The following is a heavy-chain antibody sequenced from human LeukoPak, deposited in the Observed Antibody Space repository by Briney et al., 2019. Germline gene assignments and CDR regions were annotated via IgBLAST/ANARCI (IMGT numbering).Heavy chain of an antibody. CDR2: IIPIFGTA. J-gene: IGHJ6*02. Sequence: SVKVSCKASGGTFSSYAISWVRQAPGQGREWVGGIIPIFGTANYAQKFQGRVTITADGSARTAYMERGSLRAEDTAVYSCARDIVVVVAATPARDYYYYYGMDVWGPGTTVTVSS. CDR1: GGTFSSYA. V-gene: IGHV1-69*13. D-gene: IGHD2-15*01. CDR3: ARDIVVVVAATPARDYYYYYGMDV.